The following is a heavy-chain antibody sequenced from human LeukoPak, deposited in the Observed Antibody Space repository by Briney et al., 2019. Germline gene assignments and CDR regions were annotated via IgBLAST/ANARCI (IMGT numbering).Heavy chain of an antibody. J-gene: IGHJ6*03. V-gene: IGHV3-30*18. D-gene: IGHD6-19*01. CDR1: GFTFSSYG. CDR2: ISYDGSNK. Sequence: GGSLRLSCAASGFTFSSYGMHWVRQAPGKGLEWVAVISYDGSNKYYADSVKGRFTISRDNSKNTLYLQMNSLRAEDTAVYYCAKDGGSSGWFSPTYYYMDVWGKGTTVTVSS. CDR3: AKDGGSSGWFSPTYYYMDV.